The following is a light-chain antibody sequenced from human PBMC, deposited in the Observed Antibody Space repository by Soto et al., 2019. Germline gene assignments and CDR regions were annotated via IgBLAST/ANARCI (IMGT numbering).Light chain of an antibody. Sequence: QSVLTQPPSVSGTPGHKVSISCSGSTSNLGGNTVNWYQQLPGTAPKLLIYTNNQRPSGVPDRFSGSKSGTSASLAIGGLRSEDEGSYYCATWDDSLGRRVLFGGGTQLTVL. V-gene: IGLV1-44*01. CDR1: TSNLGGNT. CDR3: ATWDDSLGRRVL. J-gene: IGLJ3*02. CDR2: TNN.